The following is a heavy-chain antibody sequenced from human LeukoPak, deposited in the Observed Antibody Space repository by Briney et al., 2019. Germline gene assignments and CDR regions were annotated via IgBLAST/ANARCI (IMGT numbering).Heavy chain of an antibody. J-gene: IGHJ3*02. Sequence: PGGSLRLSCAASGFTLSSYSMNWVRQAPGKGLEWVSSISSGSSYIFYADSVKGRFTISRDNAKNSLYLQMNSLGAEDTAVYYCARTQYYYDSSGPNDAFDIWGQGTMVTVSS. D-gene: IGHD3-22*01. CDR2: ISSGSSYI. CDR3: ARTQYYYDSSGPNDAFDI. CDR1: GFTLSSYS. V-gene: IGHV3-21*01.